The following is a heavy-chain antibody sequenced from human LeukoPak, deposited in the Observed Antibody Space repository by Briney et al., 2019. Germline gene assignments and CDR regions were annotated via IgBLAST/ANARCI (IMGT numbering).Heavy chain of an antibody. CDR3: AKDHPYDSSGYYFDY. J-gene: IGHJ4*02. Sequence: GFLRLSCAASGFTFSSYAMSWVRQAPGKGLEWVSAISGSGGSTYYAASVKGRFTISRDNSKNTLYLQMNSLRAEDTAVYYCAKDHPYDSSGYYFDYWGQGTLVTVSS. D-gene: IGHD3-22*01. V-gene: IGHV3-23*01. CDR2: ISGSGGST. CDR1: GFTFSSYA.